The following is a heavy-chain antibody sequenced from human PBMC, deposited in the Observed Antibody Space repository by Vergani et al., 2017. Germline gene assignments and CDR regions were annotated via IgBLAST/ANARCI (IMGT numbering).Heavy chain of an antibody. CDR1: GFTFSSYG. CDR3: ARSQLWPDMDV. D-gene: IGHD5-18*01. Sequence: QVQLVESGGGVVQPGRSLRLSCAASGFTFSSYGMHWVRQAPGKGLEWVAVIWYDGSNKYYADSVKGRFIISRDNAKNSLYLQMNSLRAEDTAVYYCARSQLWPDMDVWGKGP. J-gene: IGHJ6*03. V-gene: IGHV3-33*01. CDR2: IWYDGSNK.